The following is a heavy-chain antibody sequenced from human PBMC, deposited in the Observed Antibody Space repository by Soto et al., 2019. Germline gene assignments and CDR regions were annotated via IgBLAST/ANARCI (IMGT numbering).Heavy chain of an antibody. J-gene: IGHJ6*03. V-gene: IGHV4-59*08. D-gene: IGHD2-15*01. CDR3: ARRGGTDYYMDV. CDR2: IYYSGST. CDR1: GGSITSYY. Sequence: SLLLSLTCTVAGGSITSYYWSWIRQPPGKGLEWIGFIYYSGSTNYNPSLKSRVTISLDTSKNQISLKLSSVTAADTAVYYCARRGGTDYYMDVWGKGTTVTVSS.